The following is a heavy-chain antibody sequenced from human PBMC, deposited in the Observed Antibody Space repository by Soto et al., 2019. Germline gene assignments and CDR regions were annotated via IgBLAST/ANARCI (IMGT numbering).Heavy chain of an antibody. J-gene: IGHJ4*02. CDR3: ARGVATTTGSWH. CDR1: GFTFSSYG. D-gene: IGHD1-26*01. V-gene: IGHV3-74*02. Sequence: VQLVESGGGVVQPGRSLRLSCAASGFTFSSYGMHWVRQAPGKGLVWVSRISGDESTTNYADSVKGRFTISRDNAKNTLYLQMNSLRAEDTAVYYCARGVATTTGSWHWGQGTLVTVSS. CDR2: ISGDESTT.